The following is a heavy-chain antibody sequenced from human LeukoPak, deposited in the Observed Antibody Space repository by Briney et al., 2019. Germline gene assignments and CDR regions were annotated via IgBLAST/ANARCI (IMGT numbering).Heavy chain of an antibody. J-gene: IGHJ5*02. CDR2: INHSGST. Sequence: SETLSLTCAVYGGSFSGYYWSWIRQPPGKGLEWIGEINHSGSTYYNPSLKSRVTISVDTSKNQFSLKLSSVTAADTAVYYCARVPGPNWFDPWGQGTLVTVSS. CDR1: GGSFSGYY. CDR3: ARVPGPNWFDP. V-gene: IGHV4-34*01.